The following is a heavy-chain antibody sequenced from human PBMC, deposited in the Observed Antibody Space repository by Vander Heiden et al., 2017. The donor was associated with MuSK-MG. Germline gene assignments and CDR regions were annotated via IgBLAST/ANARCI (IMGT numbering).Heavy chain of an antibody. CDR3: ASVYGSGSYPTLDYYYYGMDV. D-gene: IGHD3-10*01. V-gene: IGHV1-46*01. Sequence: QVQLVQSGAEVKKPGASVKVSCKASGYTFTSYYIHWVRPAPGPGLEWMGIINPSGGSTSYEQKCQGRVTMTRDTSTSTVYMELSSLRSEDTAVYYCASVYGSGSYPTLDYYYYGMDVWGQGTTVTVSS. CDR1: GYTFTSYY. J-gene: IGHJ6*02. CDR2: INPSGGST.